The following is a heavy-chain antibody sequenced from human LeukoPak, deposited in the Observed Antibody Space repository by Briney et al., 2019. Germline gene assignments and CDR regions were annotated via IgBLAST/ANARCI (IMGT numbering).Heavy chain of an antibody. CDR2: IYPGDSDT. J-gene: IGHJ4*02. D-gene: IGHD1-26*01. Sequence: GESLKISCRGSGYSFTSYWIGWVRQMPGKGLEWMGIIYPGDSDTRYSPSFQGQVTISADKSISTAYLQWSSLKASDTAMYYCARSSGRFIVGAHRYFDYWGQGTLVTVSS. CDR1: GYSFTSYW. CDR3: ARSSGRFIVGAHRYFDY. V-gene: IGHV5-51*01.